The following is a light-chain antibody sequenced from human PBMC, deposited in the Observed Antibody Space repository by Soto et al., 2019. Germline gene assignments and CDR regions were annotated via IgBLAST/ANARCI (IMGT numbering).Light chain of an antibody. CDR1: QSVRSD. Sequence: EILMTQSPATLSVSPGERATLSCRASQSVRSDLAWYQQKPGQAPRLLIYGASTRATDIPARFSGSGSGTEFTLTISSLQSEAFAVYYCQQYSVWPPVLTFGGGTKVEIK. J-gene: IGKJ4*01. CDR3: QQYSVWPPVLT. V-gene: IGKV3-15*01. CDR2: GAS.